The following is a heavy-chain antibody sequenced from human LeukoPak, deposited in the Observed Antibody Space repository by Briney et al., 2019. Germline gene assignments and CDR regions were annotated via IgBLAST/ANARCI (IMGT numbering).Heavy chain of an antibody. J-gene: IGHJ4*02. CDR2: IRWDDER. V-gene: IGHV3-7*01. Sequence: PGGSLRLSCVASGFTYTDYSMSWVRQAPGKGLEWVASIRWDDERHHVDSVTGRFSVSRDNAKNSLYLQMNSLRAEDTAVYFCSRITTNGYFEYWGQGALVTVSS. CDR3: SRITTNGYFEY. D-gene: IGHD1-1*01. CDR1: GFTYTDYS.